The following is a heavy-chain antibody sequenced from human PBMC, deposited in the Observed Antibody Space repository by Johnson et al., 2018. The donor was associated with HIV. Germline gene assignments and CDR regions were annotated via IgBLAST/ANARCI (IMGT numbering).Heavy chain of an antibody. D-gene: IGHD3-3*01. J-gene: IGHJ3*02. CDR1: GFSFDNNG. CDR3: ARLVTIFGVVKGAFDI. CDR2: INWNGGST. Sequence: VQLVESGGGVVRPGGSLRLSCAASGFSFDNNGMTWVRQAPGKGLEWVSGINWNGGSTDYVDSVKGRFTISRDNAKNSLYLQMNSLRAEDTALYYCARLVTIFGVVKGAFDIWGQGTMVTVSS. V-gene: IGHV3-20*04.